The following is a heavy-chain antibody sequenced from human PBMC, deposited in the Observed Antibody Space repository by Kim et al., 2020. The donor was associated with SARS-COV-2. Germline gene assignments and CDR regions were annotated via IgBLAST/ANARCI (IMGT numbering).Heavy chain of an antibody. Sequence: GGSLRLSCAASGFTFKNYGMHWVRQAPGKGLEWVALISYDGSDEYYADSVKGRFTISRDNSKNTLYLQMSSLRPEDTAVYYCAKVGSGYSTTWY. CDR2: ISYDGSDE. V-gene: IGHV3-30*18. CDR3: AKVGSGYSTTWY. J-gene: IGHJ2*01. CDR1: GFTFKNYG. D-gene: IGHD3-3*01.